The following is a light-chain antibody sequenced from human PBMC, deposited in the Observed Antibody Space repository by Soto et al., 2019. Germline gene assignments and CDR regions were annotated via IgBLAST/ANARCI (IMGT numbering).Light chain of an antibody. J-gene: IGLJ1*01. Sequence: QSVLTQPASVSGSPGQSITISCTGTSSDVGGYNYVSWYQQHPGKAPKLIIYEVSNRPSGVSNRFSGSKSGNTASLTISGLQAEDEADYYCSSYTSSSTPVVFXTGTKVTVL. CDR3: SSYTSSSTPVV. CDR1: SSDVGGYNY. V-gene: IGLV2-14*01. CDR2: EVS.